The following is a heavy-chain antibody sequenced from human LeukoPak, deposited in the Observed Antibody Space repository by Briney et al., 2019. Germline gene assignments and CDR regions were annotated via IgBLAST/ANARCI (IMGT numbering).Heavy chain of an antibody. V-gene: IGHV1-2*02. Sequence: ASVKVSCKASGYTFTGYYMHWVRQAPGQGLEWMGWINPNSGGTNYAQKFQGRVTMTRDTSISTAYMELSRLRSDDTAVYYCARDQGQEWLRIEIDYYYYIDVWGKGTTVTVSS. CDR2: INPNSGGT. CDR1: GYTFTGYY. D-gene: IGHD5-12*01. J-gene: IGHJ6*03. CDR3: ARDQGQEWLRIEIDYYYYIDV.